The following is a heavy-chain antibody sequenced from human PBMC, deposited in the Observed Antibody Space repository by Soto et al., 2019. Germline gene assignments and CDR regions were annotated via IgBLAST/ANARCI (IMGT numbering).Heavy chain of an antibody. J-gene: IGHJ4*02. CDR2: ISASGGST. CDR1: RFTFSHYD. V-gene: IGHV3-23*01. CDR3: AKPSFATTYYFDS. D-gene: IGHD4-17*01. Sequence: GGSLRLSCAASRFTFSHYDMNWVRQAPGKGLEWVSIISASGGSTYYADSVKGRFTISRDNSKSTLYLQMNSLRAEDTAVYYCAKPSFATTYYFDSWGQGTLVTVSS.